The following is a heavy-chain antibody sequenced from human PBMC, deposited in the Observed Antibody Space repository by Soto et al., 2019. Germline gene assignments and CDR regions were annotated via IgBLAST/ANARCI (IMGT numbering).Heavy chain of an antibody. V-gene: IGHV4-39*01. J-gene: IGHJ4*02. CDR3: ARLEGLATISYYFDF. CDR1: GDSINSDKYY. D-gene: IGHD3-9*01. Sequence: PSETLSLTCSVSGDSINSDKYYWGWIRQPPGKGLEWIGSIYFRGNTYYNPSLQTRVTISLDKTKCQFSLKLNSVTAADSAVYFCARLEGLATISYYFDFWGQGALVTVTA. CDR2: IYFRGNT.